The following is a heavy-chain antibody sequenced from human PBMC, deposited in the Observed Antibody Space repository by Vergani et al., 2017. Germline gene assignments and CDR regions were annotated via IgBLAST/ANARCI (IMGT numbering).Heavy chain of an antibody. J-gene: IGHJ4*02. D-gene: IGHD4-17*01. CDR2: ISSSSSYI. CDR3: ARSFGHYGDYDS. CDR1: GFTFSSYS. Sequence: EVQLVESGGGLVKPGGSLRLSCAASGFTFSSYSMNWVRQAPGKGLEWVSSISSSSSYIYYADSVKGRFTISRDNAKNSLYLQMNSLRAEDTAVYYCARSFGHYGDYDSWGQGTLVTVSS. V-gene: IGHV3-21*04.